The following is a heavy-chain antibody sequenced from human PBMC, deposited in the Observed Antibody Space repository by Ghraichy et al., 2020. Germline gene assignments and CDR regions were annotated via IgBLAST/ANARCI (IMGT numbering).Heavy chain of an antibody. D-gene: IGHD3-3*01. V-gene: IGHV3-49*03. CDR3: TRDRGITIFGVVRYYYYGMDV. J-gene: IGHJ6*02. CDR2: IRSKAYGGTT. Sequence: GGSLRLSCTASGFTFGDYAMSWFRQAPGKGLEWVGFIRSKAYGGTTEYAASVKGRFTISRDDSKSIAYLQMNSLKTEDTAVYYCTRDRGITIFGVVRYYYYGMDVWGQGTTVTVSS. CDR1: GFTFGDYA.